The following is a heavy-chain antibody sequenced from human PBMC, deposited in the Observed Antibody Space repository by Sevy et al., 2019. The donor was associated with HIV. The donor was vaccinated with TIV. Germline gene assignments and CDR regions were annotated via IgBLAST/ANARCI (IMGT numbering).Heavy chain of an antibody. D-gene: IGHD3-22*01. CDR3: ASLPNNYYDSSGYSGNDAFDI. Sequence: GGSLRLSCAASGFTFSSYGMHWVRQAPGKGLEWVAVIWNDRSNKHYADSVKGRFTISRDNSKNTLYLQMNSLRAEDTAVHYCASLPNNYYDSSGYSGNDAFDIWGQGTMVTVSS. CDR2: IWNDRSNK. J-gene: IGHJ3*02. CDR1: GFTFSSYG. V-gene: IGHV3-33*01.